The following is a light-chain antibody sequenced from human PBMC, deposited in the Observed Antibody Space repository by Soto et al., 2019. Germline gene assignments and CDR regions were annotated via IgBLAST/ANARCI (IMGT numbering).Light chain of an antibody. V-gene: IGKV3-15*01. Sequence: IVITQSAAILSVSPGERATLSGRASQSVDTDLAWYQQKPGQPPRLLIYGASTRATGIPARFSGSGYGTEFNLTISSLQSVDFAVYSCQQYNNWPRTFGQGTRVDIK. CDR2: GAS. CDR1: QSVDTD. J-gene: IGKJ1*01. CDR3: QQYNNWPRT.